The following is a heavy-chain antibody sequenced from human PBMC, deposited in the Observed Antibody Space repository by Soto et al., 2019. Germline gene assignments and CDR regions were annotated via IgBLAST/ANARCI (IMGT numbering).Heavy chain of an antibody. V-gene: IGHV1-46*01. CDR1: GYTFTSYY. D-gene: IGHD2-2*01. Sequence: QVQLVQSGAEVKKPGASVKVSCKASGYTFTSYYMHWVRQAPGQGLEWMGIINPSGGSTSYAQKFQGRGTMTRDTSTSTVYMELSSLRSEDTAVYYCARDGPTTDYYYYGMDVWGQGTTVTVSS. CDR3: ARDGPTTDYYYYGMDV. J-gene: IGHJ6*02. CDR2: INPSGGST.